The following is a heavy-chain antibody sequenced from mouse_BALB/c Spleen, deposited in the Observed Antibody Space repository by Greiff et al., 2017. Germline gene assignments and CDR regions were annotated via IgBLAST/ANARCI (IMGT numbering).Heavy chain of an antibody. CDR1: GFSLTGYG. J-gene: IGHJ3*01. Sequence: VKLVESGPGLVAPSQSLSITCTVSGFSLTGYGVNWVRQPPGKGLEWLGMIWGDGSTDYNSALKSRLSISKDNSKSQVFLKMNSLQTDDTARYYCAREENYYGSRLFAYWGQGTLVTVSA. CDR3: AREENYYGSRLFAY. V-gene: IGHV2-6-7*01. D-gene: IGHD1-1*01. CDR2: IWGDGST.